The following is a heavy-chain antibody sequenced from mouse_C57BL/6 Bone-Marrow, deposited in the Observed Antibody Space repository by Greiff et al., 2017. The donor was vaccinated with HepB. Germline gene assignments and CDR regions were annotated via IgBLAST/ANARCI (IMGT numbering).Heavy chain of an antibody. CDR3: ARGRVWYPYYYAMDY. Sequence: VQLQQSGTELVKPGASVKLSCRASGYTFTSYWMHWVKQRPGQGLEWIGNINPSNGGTNYNEKFKSKATLTVDKSSSTAYMQLSSLTSEDSAVYYCARGRVWYPYYYAMDYWGQGTSVTVSS. D-gene: IGHD2-10*02. CDR2: INPSNGGT. J-gene: IGHJ4*01. CDR1: GYTFTSYW. V-gene: IGHV1-53*01.